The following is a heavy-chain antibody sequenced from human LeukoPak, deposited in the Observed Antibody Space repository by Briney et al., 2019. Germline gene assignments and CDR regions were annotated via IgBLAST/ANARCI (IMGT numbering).Heavy chain of an antibody. CDR1: GGSISSYY. CDR2: IYYSGST. D-gene: IGHD6-13*01. CDR3: ARVSAAAGSWFDP. Sequence: PSETLSLTCTVSGGSISSYYWSWIRQPPGKGLEWIGYIYYSGSTNYNPSLKSRVTISVDTSKNQFSLKLSSVTAADTAVYYCARVSAAAGSWFDPWGQGTLVTVSS. V-gene: IGHV4-59*01. J-gene: IGHJ5*02.